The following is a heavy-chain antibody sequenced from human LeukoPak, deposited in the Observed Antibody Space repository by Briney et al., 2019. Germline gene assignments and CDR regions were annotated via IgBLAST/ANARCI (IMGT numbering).Heavy chain of an antibody. V-gene: IGHV4-38-2*02. CDR1: GYSISSGYY. D-gene: IGHD1-26*01. J-gene: IGHJ3*02. CDR2: IYHSGST. Sequence: PSETLSLTCTVSGYSISSGYYWGWIRQPPGKGLEWIGRIYHSGSTYYNPSLESRVTISVDTSKNQSSLKLSSVTAADTAVYYCARGIVGASDAFDIWGQGTMVTVSS. CDR3: ARGIVGASDAFDI.